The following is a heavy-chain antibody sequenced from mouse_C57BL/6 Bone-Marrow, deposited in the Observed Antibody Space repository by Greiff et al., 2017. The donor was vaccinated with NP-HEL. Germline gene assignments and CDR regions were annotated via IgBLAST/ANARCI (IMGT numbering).Heavy chain of an antibody. D-gene: IGHD1-1*01. CDR1: GYTFTSYW. Sequence: QVQLKQPGAELVRPGTSVKLSCKASGYTFTSYWMHWVKQRPGQGLEWIGVIDPSDSYTNYNQKFKGKATLTVDTSSSTAYMQLSSLTSEDSAVYYCARPYHYYCSSYAYWYFDVWGTGTTVTVSS. CDR2: IDPSDSYT. CDR3: ARPYHYYCSSYAYWYFDV. J-gene: IGHJ1*03. V-gene: IGHV1-59*01.